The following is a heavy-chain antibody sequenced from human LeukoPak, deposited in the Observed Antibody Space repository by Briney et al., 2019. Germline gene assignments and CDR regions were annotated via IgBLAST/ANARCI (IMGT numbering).Heavy chain of an antibody. CDR2: IYYSGST. V-gene: IGHV4-39*01. J-gene: IGHJ4*02. D-gene: IGHD3-22*01. CDR3: ARRLLDYYDSSGYYVFDY. CDR1: GGSISSSSYY. Sequence: PSETLSLTCTASGGSISSSSYYWGWICQPPGKGLEWIGSIYYSGSTYYNPSLKRRVTISVDTSKNQFSLKLSSVTAADTAVYYCARRLLDYYDSSGYYVFDYWGQGTLVTVSS.